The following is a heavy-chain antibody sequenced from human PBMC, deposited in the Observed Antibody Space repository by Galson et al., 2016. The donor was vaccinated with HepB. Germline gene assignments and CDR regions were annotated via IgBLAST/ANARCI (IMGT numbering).Heavy chain of an antibody. J-gene: IGHJ4*02. CDR1: GFTFGDYA. Sequence: SLRLSCAASGFTFGDYAMSWFRQAPGKGLEWVGFIRSKAYGGTTEYAASVKGRVTISRDYSKNTLYLQMNSLKIEDTAVYYCKTRIDPFAGDRWGQGTRVTVSS. V-gene: IGHV3-49*03. D-gene: IGHD3-16*01. CDR2: IRSKAYGGTT. CDR3: KTRIDPFAGDR.